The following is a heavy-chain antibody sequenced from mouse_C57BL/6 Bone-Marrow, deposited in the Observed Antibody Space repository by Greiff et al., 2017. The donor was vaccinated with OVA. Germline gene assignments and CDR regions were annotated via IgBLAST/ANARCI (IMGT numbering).Heavy chain of an antibody. V-gene: IGHV1-55*01. J-gene: IGHJ3*01. CDR2: IYPGSGST. D-gene: IGHD3-1*01. CDR3: ARSVLFSAWVAY. CDR1: GYTFTSYW. Sequence: VQLQQPGAELVKPGASVKMSCKASGYTFTSYWITWVKQRPGQGLEWIGDIYPGSGSTNYNEKFKSKATLTVDTSSSTAYMQLSSLTSEDSAVYYGARSVLFSAWVAYWGQGTLVTVSA.